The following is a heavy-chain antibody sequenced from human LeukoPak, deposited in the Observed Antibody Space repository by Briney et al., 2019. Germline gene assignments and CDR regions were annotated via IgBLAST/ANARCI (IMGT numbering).Heavy chain of an antibody. D-gene: IGHD1-26*01. CDR2: IIPIFGTA. CDR1: GYTFTTYG. J-gene: IGHJ3*02. V-gene: IGHV1-69*13. Sequence: SVKVSCKASGYTFTTYGISWVRQAPGQGLEWMGGIIPIFGTANYAQKFQGRVTITADESTSTGYMELSSLRSEDTAVYYCASPSGSSGVRDAFDIWGQGTMVTVSS. CDR3: ASPSGSSGVRDAFDI.